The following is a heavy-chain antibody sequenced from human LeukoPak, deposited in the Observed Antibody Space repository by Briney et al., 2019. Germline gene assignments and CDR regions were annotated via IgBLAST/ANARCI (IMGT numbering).Heavy chain of an antibody. CDR2: IYHSGST. Sequence: SETLSLTCAVSGGSISSSNWWSWVRQPPGKGLEWIGEIYHSGSTNYNPSLKSRVTISVDKSKNQFSLKLSSVTAADTAVYYCARRRGWELLRVFDYWGQGTLVTVSS. V-gene: IGHV4-4*02. CDR1: GGSISSSNW. CDR3: ARRRGWELLRVFDY. D-gene: IGHD1-26*01. J-gene: IGHJ4*02.